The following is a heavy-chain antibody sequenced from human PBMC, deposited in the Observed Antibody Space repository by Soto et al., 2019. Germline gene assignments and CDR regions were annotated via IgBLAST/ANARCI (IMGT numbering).Heavy chain of an antibody. J-gene: IGHJ5*02. CDR2: IYYSGST. V-gene: IGHV4-30-4*01. Sequence: GGSISSGDYYWSWIRQPPGKGLEWIGYIYYSGSTYYNPSLKSRVTISVDTSKNQFSLKLSSGTAADTAVYYCARVLGYCSGGSCYSVRFDPWGQGTLVTVSS. CDR3: ARVLGYCSGGSCYSVRFDP. CDR1: GGSISSGDYY. D-gene: IGHD2-15*01.